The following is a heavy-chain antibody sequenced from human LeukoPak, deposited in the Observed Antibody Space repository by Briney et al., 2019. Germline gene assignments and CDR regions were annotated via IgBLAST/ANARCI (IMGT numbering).Heavy chain of an antibody. CDR2: ISGSGGST. CDR1: GFTFSSYA. CDR3: AKSVAGRELGALLGYYYGMDV. D-gene: IGHD6-19*01. V-gene: IGHV3-23*01. Sequence: GGSLRLSCAASGFTFSSYAMSWVRQVPGKGLEWVSAISGSGGSTYYADSVKGRFTISRDNSKNTLYLQMNSLRAEDTAVYYCAKSVAGRELGALLGYYYGMDVWGQGTTVTVSS. J-gene: IGHJ6*02.